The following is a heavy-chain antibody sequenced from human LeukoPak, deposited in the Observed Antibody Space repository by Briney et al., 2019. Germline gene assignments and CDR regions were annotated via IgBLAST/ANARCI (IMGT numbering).Heavy chain of an antibody. Sequence: GGSLRLSCAASGFTFSSYWMHCVRQAPGKGLVWVSRINSDGSITTYADSVKGRFTISRDNAKNTLYLQMHSLRAEDTAVYYCARVKIPGNGDYGLGDYWGQGTLVTVSS. J-gene: IGHJ4*02. CDR1: GFTFSSYW. CDR2: INSDGSIT. D-gene: IGHD4-17*01. V-gene: IGHV3-74*01. CDR3: ARVKIPGNGDYGLGDY.